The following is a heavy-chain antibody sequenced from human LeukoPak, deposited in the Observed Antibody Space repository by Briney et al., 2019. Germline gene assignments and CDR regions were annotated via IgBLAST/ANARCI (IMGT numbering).Heavy chain of an antibody. CDR1: GFTVSSSF. D-gene: IGHD2-15*01. Sequence: GGSLRLSCAASGFTVSSSFMSWVRQAPGKGLEWVAVISYDGSNKYYADSVKGRFTISRDNSKNTLYLQMNSLRAEDTAVYYCARQRLGYCSGGSCYSSHNWFDPWGQGTLVTVSS. CDR2: ISYDGSNK. J-gene: IGHJ5*02. CDR3: ARQRLGYCSGGSCYSSHNWFDP. V-gene: IGHV3-30-3*01.